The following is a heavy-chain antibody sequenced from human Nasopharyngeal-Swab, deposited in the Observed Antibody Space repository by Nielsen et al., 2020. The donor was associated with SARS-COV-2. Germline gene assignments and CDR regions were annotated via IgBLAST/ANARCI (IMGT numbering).Heavy chain of an antibody. D-gene: IGHD2-2*01. CDR3: AHSEIVVVPAAKPWFDP. V-gene: IGHV2-5*01. CDR2: IYWNDDK. CDR1: GFSLSTSGVG. Sequence: SGPTLVKPTQTLTLTCTFSGFSLSTSGVGVGWIRQPPGKALEWLALIYWNDDKRYSPSLKSRLTITKDTSKNQVVLTMTNMDPVDTATYYCAHSEIVVVPAAKPWFDPWGQGTPVTVSS. J-gene: IGHJ5*02.